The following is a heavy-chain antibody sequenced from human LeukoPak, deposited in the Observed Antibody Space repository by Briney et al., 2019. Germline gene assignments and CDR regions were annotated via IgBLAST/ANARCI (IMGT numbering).Heavy chain of an antibody. CDR3: AIPTQDRFGELFFLDY. CDR2: INPNSGGT. D-gene: IGHD3-10*01. CDR1: GYTFTGYY. Sequence: GASVKVSCKASGYTFTGYYMHWVRQAPGQGLEWMGWINPNSGGTNYAQKFQGRVTMTRDTSISTAYMELSRLRSDDTAVYYCAIPTQDRFGELFFLDYWGQGTLVTVSS. J-gene: IGHJ4*02. V-gene: IGHV1-2*02.